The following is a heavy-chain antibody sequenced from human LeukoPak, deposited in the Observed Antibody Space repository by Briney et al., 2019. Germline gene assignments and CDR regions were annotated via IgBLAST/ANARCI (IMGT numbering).Heavy chain of an antibody. CDR2: IYYSGST. V-gene: IGHV4-59*01. J-gene: IGHJ6*04. Sequence: SETLSLTCTVSGGSISSYYWSWIRQPPGKGLEWIGYIYYSGSTNYNPSLKSRVTILVDTSKNQFSLKLSSVTAADTAVYYCARERREYGMDVWGKGTTVTVSS. CDR3: ARERREYGMDV. CDR1: GGSISSYY. D-gene: IGHD2/OR15-2a*01.